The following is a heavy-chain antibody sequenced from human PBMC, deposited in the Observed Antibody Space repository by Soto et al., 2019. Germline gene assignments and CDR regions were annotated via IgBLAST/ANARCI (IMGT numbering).Heavy chain of an antibody. CDR2: IWYDGSHE. J-gene: IGHJ2*01. CDR1: GFTFNNYG. Sequence: PXGSLRLSCAASGFTFNNYGMHGVRQAPGKGLEWVAVIWYDGSHESYADSVKGRFTISRDNSKNTLYLQMNSLRAEDTAVYYCARDRYSYDSRAYQGVDWYFDLWGRGTLVTVSS. V-gene: IGHV3-33*01. D-gene: IGHD3-22*01. CDR3: ARDRYSYDSRAYQGVDWYFDL.